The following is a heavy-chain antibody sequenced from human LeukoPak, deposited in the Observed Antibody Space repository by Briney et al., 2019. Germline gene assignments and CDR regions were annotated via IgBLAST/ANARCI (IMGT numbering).Heavy chain of an antibody. Sequence: GGSLRLSCAASGFFVTTYGIHWVRQAPGKGLEWVAVISRDESNKYYGDSVKGRFTISRDNSKNTLYLHMNSLRAEDTAVYYCARVRYCSGGSCCFYNAMDVWGQGTTVTVSS. CDR3: ARVRYCSGGSCCFYNAMDV. V-gene: IGHV3-30*03. CDR2: ISRDESNK. D-gene: IGHD2-15*01. J-gene: IGHJ6*02. CDR1: GFFVTTYG.